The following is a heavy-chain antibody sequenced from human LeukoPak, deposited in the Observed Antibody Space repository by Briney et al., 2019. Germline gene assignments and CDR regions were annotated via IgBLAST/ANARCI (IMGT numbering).Heavy chain of an antibody. CDR3: ARDLGSRFTNY. V-gene: IGHV3-53*01. D-gene: IGHD3-3*01. Sequence: PGGSLRLSCAASGFTVSSNYMSWVRQAPGKGLEWVSVIYSGGSTYYADSVKGRFTISRDNSKNTLYLQMNSLRAEDTAVYYCARDLGSRFTNYWGQGTLVTVSS. J-gene: IGHJ4*02. CDR2: IYSGGST. CDR1: GFTVSSNY.